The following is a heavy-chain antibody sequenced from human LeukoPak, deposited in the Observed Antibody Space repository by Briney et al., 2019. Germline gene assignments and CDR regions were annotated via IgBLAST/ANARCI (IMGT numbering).Heavy chain of an antibody. V-gene: IGHV3-7*04. CDR2: IKEDGSAK. J-gene: IGHJ4*02. CDR3: ARDPPGYGGYSY. CDR1: GFTFSRYW. D-gene: IGHD5-12*01. Sequence: GGSLRLSCTASGFTFSRYWMTWVRQAPGKGLEWVANIKEDGSAKYYVDSMKGRFTISRDNAKNSLYLQINSLRAEDTAVYYCARDPPGYGGYSYWGQGTLVTVSS.